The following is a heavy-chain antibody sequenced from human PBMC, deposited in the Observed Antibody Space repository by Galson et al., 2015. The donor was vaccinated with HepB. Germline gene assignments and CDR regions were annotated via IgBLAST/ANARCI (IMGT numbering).Heavy chain of an antibody. J-gene: IGHJ5*02. CDR2: INGHGAST. CDR3: VKDGSGFGGGWFDP. V-gene: IGHV3-23*01. Sequence: SLRLSCAGSGFTFHTHAMAWIRQAPGKGLEWISGINGHGASTFYSDAVKGRFSISRDNSKDTFFFQMDNLRAEDTAVYYCVKDGSGFGGGWFDPWGQGALVTVS. CDR1: GFTFHTHA. D-gene: IGHD3-16*01.